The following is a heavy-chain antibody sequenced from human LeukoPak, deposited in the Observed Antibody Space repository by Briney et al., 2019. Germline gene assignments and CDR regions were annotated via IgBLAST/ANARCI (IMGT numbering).Heavy chain of an antibody. J-gene: IGHJ1*01. CDR3: AAEWELLSFQH. Sequence: ASVKVSCKASGYTFTSYYMHWVRQAPGQGLEWMGIINPSGGSTSYAQKFQGRVTMTRDTSTSTVYMELSSLRSEDTAVYYYAAEWELLSFQHWGQGTLVTVSS. CDR1: GYTFTSYY. V-gene: IGHV1-46*01. CDR2: INPSGGST. D-gene: IGHD1-26*01.